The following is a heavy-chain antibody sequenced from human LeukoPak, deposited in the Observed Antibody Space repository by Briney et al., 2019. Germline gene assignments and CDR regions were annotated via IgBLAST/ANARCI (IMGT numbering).Heavy chain of an antibody. CDR2: IYDSGST. CDR1: GASIRSGDYY. D-gene: IGHD2-15*01. CDR3: ARDCSGGSCYGAFDI. V-gene: IGHV4-30-4*01. J-gene: IGHJ3*02. Sequence: SETLSLTCTVSGASIRSGDYYWGWIRQPPGKGLEWIGYIYDSGSTYYNPSLKSRITISVDTSENRFSLKLSSVTATDTAVYYRARDCSGGSCYGAFDIWGQGTMVTVSS.